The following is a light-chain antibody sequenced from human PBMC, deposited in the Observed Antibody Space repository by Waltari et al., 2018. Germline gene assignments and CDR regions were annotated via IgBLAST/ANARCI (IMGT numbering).Light chain of an antibody. CDR1: SRDVGGFTY. CDR2: DVS. V-gene: IGLV2-23*02. Sequence: QSALTQPASVSGSPGQSITISCSGTSRDVGGFTYVSWYQQHPGKVPKLMIYDVSKRPSGVSNRCSGSKSGNTASLTISGLQAEDEADYYCCSYAGSSTAVVFGGGTKLTVL. J-gene: IGLJ2*01. CDR3: CSYAGSSTAVV.